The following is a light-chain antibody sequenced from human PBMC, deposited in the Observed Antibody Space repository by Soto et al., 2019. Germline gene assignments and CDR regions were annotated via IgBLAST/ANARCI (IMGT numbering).Light chain of an antibody. CDR1: SSDVGGYNY. J-gene: IGLJ2*01. Sequence: QSVLTQPASVAGSPGQSITISCTGTSSDVGGYNYVSWYQQHPGKAPKLMIYDVSNRPSEVSNRFSGSKSGNTASLTISGLQAEDEADYYCSSYTSSSTPPLGGGTKRTVL. CDR2: DVS. V-gene: IGLV2-14*01. CDR3: SSYTSSSTPP.